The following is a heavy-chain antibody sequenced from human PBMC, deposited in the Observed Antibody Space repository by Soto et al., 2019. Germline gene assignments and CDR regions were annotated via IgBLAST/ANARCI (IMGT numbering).Heavy chain of an antibody. J-gene: IGHJ6*02. Sequence: SLRLSCAASGFTFSSYWMSWVRQAPGKGLEWVANIKQDGSEKYYVDSVKGRFTISRDNAKNSLYLQMNSLRAEDTAVYYCARVGRCSSTSCYPSPYYYYGMDVWGQGTTVTVSS. CDR1: GFTFSSYW. V-gene: IGHV3-7*03. CDR2: IKQDGSEK. D-gene: IGHD2-2*01. CDR3: ARVGRCSSTSCYPSPYYYYGMDV.